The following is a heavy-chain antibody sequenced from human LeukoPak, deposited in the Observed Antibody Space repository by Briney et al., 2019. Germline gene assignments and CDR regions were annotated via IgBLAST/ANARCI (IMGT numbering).Heavy chain of an antibody. Sequence: ASVTVSCTASGYTFTSYAMHWVRQAPGQRLEWMGWINAGNGNTKYSQKFQGRVTIIRDTSASTAYMELSSLRSEDTAVYYCARDGSSGWYFYFDYWGQGTLVTVSS. CDR2: INAGNGNT. CDR3: ARDGSSGWYFYFDY. D-gene: IGHD6-19*01. CDR1: GYTFTSYA. J-gene: IGHJ4*02. V-gene: IGHV1-3*01.